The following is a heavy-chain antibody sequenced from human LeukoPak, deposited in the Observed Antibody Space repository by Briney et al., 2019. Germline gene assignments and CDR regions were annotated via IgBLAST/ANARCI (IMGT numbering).Heavy chain of an antibody. Sequence: SETLSLTCTVSGGSISSYYWSWIRQPPGKGLEWIGYIYYSGSTNYNPSLKSRVTISVDTSKNQFSLKLSSVTAADTAVYYCARGSYDYSDYGWFDPWGQGTLVTVSS. CDR3: ARGSYDYSDYGWFDP. J-gene: IGHJ5*02. V-gene: IGHV4-59*01. D-gene: IGHD4-11*01. CDR2: IYYSGST. CDR1: GGSISSYY.